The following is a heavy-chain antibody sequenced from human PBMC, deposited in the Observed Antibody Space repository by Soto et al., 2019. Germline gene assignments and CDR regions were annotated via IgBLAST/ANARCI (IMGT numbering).Heavy chain of an antibody. CDR2: FDPEDGET. CDR3: AAERILWFGTPYYYYGMDV. V-gene: IGHV1-24*01. CDR1: GYTLTELS. D-gene: IGHD3-10*01. J-gene: IGHJ6*02. Sequence: GASVKVSCKVSGYTLTELSMHWVRQAPGKGLEWMGGFDPEDGETIYAQKFQGRVTMTEDTSTDTAYMELSSLRSEDTAVYYCAAERILWFGTPYYYYGMDVWGQGTTVTVSS.